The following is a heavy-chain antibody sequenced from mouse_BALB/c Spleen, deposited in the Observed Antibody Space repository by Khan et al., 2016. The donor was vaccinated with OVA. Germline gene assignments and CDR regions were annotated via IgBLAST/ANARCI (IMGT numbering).Heavy chain of an antibody. Sequence: EVELVESGPGLVKPSQSLSLTCTVTGYSITSGYAWNWIRQFPGNKLEWMGYISYSGGTSYNPSLKSRISITRDPSKNQFFLQLNSVTTEDTATYYCERGNYYGYYFDYWGQGTPLTVSS. D-gene: IGHD1-1*01. V-gene: IGHV3-2*02. CDR2: ISYSGGT. CDR1: GYSITSGYA. CDR3: ERGNYYGYYFDY. J-gene: IGHJ2*01.